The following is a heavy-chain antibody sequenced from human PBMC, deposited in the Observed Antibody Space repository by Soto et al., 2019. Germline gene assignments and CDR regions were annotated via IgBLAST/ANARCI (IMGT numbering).Heavy chain of an antibody. J-gene: IGHJ5*02. Sequence: SETLSLTCTVSGGSISSGGYYWSWIRQHPGKGLEWIGYIYYSGSTYYNPSLKSRVTISVDTSKNQFSLKLSSVTAADTAVYYCARDMGGYEIGGRWFDPWGQGTLVTVSS. V-gene: IGHV4-31*03. CDR2: IYYSGST. D-gene: IGHD5-12*01. CDR1: GGSISSGGYY. CDR3: ARDMGGYEIGGRWFDP.